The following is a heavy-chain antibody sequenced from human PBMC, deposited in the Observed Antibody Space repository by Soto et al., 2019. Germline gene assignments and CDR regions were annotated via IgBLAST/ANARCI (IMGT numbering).Heavy chain of an antibody. CDR2: ISGSGGST. Sequence: PGGSLRLSCTASGFTFSSYAMSWVRQAPGKGLEWVSAISGSGGSTYYADSVKGRFTISRDNSKNTLYLQMNSLRAEDTAVYYCAKDSPIGRITMIVVAQIFDYWGQGTLVTVSS. V-gene: IGHV3-23*01. J-gene: IGHJ4*02. CDR1: GFTFSSYA. D-gene: IGHD3-22*01. CDR3: AKDSPIGRITMIVVAQIFDY.